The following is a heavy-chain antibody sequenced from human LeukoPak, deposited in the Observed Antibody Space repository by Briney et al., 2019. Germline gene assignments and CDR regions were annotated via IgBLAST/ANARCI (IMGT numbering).Heavy chain of an antibody. CDR1: GDSISSGRCY. CDR2: IYYSGSA. V-gene: IGHV4-39*01. CDR3: ARYVVYGSGKYYFDY. D-gene: IGHD3-10*01. J-gene: IGHJ4*02. Sequence: SETLSLTCTVSGDSISSGRCYWGWIRQPPGKGLEWIGSIYYSGSAYYNPSLNSRVTISVDTSKKQFSLKLSSVTAADTAVYYCARYVVYGSGKYYFDYWGQGTLVTVSS.